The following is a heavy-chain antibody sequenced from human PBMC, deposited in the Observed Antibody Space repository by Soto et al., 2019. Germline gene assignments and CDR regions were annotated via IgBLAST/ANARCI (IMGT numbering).Heavy chain of an antibody. D-gene: IGHD1-26*01. J-gene: IGHJ4*02. CDR1: GGSFNGYY. CDR2: INYSGNT. Sequence: SETLSLTCAVYGGSFNGYYWSWIRQPPGKGLEWIGEINYSGNTNYNPSLKSRVSISVDTSKNQLFLNMSSVTAADTAMYYCARHHVRGRTIVGAAEYWGQGTLVTVSS. CDR3: ARHHVRGRTIVGAAEY. V-gene: IGHV4-34*01.